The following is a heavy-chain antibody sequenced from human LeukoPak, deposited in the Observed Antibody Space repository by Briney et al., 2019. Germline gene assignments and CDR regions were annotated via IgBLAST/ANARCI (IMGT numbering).Heavy chain of an antibody. D-gene: IGHD3-10*01. CDR1: GYTFIGYY. CDR3: VRVAMIRGVVFKNWFDS. CDR2: INPNSGGT. Sequence: ASVKVSCKASGYTFIGYYMHWVRQAPGQGLEWMGWINPNSGGTNYAQKFQGRVTMTRDTSISTAYMELSRLRSDDTAVYYCVRVAMIRGVVFKNWFDSWGQGSLVTVSS. J-gene: IGHJ5*01. V-gene: IGHV1-2*02.